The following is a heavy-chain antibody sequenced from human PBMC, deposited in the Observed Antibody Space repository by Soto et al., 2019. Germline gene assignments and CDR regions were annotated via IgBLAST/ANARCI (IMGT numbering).Heavy chain of an antibody. D-gene: IGHD3-10*01. Sequence: GASVKVSCKASGGTFSSYAISWVLQAPGQGLEWMGGIIPIFGTANYAQKFQGRVTITADESTSTAYMELSSLRSEDTAVYYCAWTYYYGSGSYYTLDYWGQGTLVTVSS. V-gene: IGHV1-69*13. CDR3: AWTYYYGSGSYYTLDY. CDR2: IIPIFGTA. CDR1: GGTFSSYA. J-gene: IGHJ4*02.